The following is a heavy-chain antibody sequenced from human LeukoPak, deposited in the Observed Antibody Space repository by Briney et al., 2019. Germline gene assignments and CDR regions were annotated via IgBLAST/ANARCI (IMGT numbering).Heavy chain of an antibody. CDR2: IYYSGST. CDR1: GDFISSYY. D-gene: IGHD3-3*01. V-gene: IGHV4-59*12. Sequence: SETLSLTCTVSGDFISSYYWSWIRQPPGKRLEWIGYIYYSGSTNYNPSLKSRVTISVDTSKNQFSLKLSSVTAADTAVYYCARDRFPSYDFWSGYYTIGWFDPWGQGTLVTVSS. J-gene: IGHJ5*02. CDR3: ARDRFPSYDFWSGYYTIGWFDP.